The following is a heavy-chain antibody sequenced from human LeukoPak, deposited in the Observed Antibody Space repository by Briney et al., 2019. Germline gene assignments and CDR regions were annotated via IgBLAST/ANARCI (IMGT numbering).Heavy chain of an antibody. V-gene: IGHV3-23*01. CDR2: ISGSGGST. Sequence: GRSLRLSCAASGFTFSSYAMSWVRQAPGKGLEWVSAISGSGGSTYYADSVKGRFTISRDNSKNTLYLQTNSLRAEDTAVYYCAKRAQHYDILTGYFRTWGQGTLVTVSS. CDR3: AKRAQHYDILTGYFRT. D-gene: IGHD3-9*01. J-gene: IGHJ4*02. CDR1: GFTFSSYA.